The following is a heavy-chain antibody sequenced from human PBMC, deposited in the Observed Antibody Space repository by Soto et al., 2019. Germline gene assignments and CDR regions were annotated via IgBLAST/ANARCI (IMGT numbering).Heavy chain of an antibody. CDR3: ARHEAGWYFDS. CDR2: IYYSGST. V-gene: IGHV4-39*01. D-gene: IGHD6-25*01. Sequence: SESLSLACTVSRGSISIGTNYWAWIRQPPGKGLEWIANIYYSGSTFYNPSLKSRVTISLDTSKNQFSLKLRSVTAADTAVYFCARHEAGWYFDSWGQGTLVTVSS. CDR1: RGSISIGTNY. J-gene: IGHJ4*02.